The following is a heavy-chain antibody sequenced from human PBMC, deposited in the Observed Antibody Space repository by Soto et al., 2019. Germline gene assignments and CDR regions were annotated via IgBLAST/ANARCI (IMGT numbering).Heavy chain of an antibody. J-gene: IGHJ4*02. CDR1: GFTFSSYA. CDR3: ARDFCPVPTCYDL. D-gene: IGHD2-2*01. CDR2: ITYNEINQ. V-gene: IGHV3-30*03. Sequence: GGSLSLSCAGSGFTFSSYAMSWVRQAPGKGLEWVAVITYNEINQYYIDPVKGRFTISRDQSKNTLYLQMNSLRAEDTAVYYCARDFCPVPTCYDLWGQGVLVTVSS.